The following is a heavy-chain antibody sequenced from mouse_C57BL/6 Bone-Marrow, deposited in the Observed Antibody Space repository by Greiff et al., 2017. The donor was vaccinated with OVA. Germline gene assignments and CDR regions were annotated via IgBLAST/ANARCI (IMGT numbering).Heavy chain of an antibody. Sequence: QVQLQQPGADLVKPGASVKVSCTASGYTFTSYWMHWVKQRPGQGLEWIGRIHPSDSAINYNQTFKGRPTLTVDKSSSTAYMQISSLASEDTEVYYCAIGGTLFAYWGQGTLVTVSA. CDR3: AIGGTLFAY. J-gene: IGHJ3*01. CDR1: GYTFTSYW. V-gene: IGHV1-74*01. D-gene: IGHD3-3*01. CDR2: IHPSDSAI.